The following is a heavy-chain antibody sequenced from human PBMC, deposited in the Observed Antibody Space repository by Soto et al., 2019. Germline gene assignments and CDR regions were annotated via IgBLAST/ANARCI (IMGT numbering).Heavy chain of an antibody. D-gene: IGHD3-3*01. J-gene: IGHJ4*02. V-gene: IGHV4-30-4*01. Sequence: QVQLQEPGPGLVEPSQTLSLTCTVSGASVRSDYYYWSWIRQPPGRGLEWSGHIYNSGSTYSNPSLKSRVTVSLDTSKNQFSLKLSSVTAADTAVYYCARGPSADKVDYWGQGTLVTVSS. CDR3: ARGPSADKVDY. CDR1: GASVRSDYYY. CDR2: IYNSGST.